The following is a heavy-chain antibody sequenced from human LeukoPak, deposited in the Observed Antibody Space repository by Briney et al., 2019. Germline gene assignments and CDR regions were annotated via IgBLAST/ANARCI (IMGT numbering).Heavy chain of an antibody. J-gene: IGHJ4*02. D-gene: IGHD6-19*01. CDR3: ARAYSSGWYFDY. Sequence: GGSLRLSCAASGFTFSSYAMSWVRQAPGKGLEWVANIKQDGSEKYYVDSVKGRFTISRDNAKNSLYLQMNSLRAEDTAVYYCARAYSSGWYFDYWGQGTLVTVSS. V-gene: IGHV3-7*01. CDR1: GFTFSSYA. CDR2: IKQDGSEK.